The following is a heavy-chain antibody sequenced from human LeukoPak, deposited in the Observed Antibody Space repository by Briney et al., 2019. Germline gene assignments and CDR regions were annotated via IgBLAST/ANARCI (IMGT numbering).Heavy chain of an antibody. D-gene: IGHD4-17*01. CDR2: IYYSGST. CDR1: GGSNSSSSYY. Sequence: SETLSLTCTVSGGSNSSSSYYWGWIRQPPGKGLEWIGSIYYSGSTYYNPPLKSRVTISVGTSKNQFSLKLSSVTAADTAVYYCARQPVTTDAFDIWGQGTMVTVSS. CDR3: ARQPVTTDAFDI. J-gene: IGHJ3*02. V-gene: IGHV4-39*01.